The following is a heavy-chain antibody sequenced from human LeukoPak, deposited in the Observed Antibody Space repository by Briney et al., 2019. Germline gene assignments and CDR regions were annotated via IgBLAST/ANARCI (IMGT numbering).Heavy chain of an antibody. D-gene: IGHD3-16*01. V-gene: IGHV4-34*01. CDR2: INHSGST. Sequence: SETLSLTCAVYGGSFSGYYWSWIRQPPGKGLEWIGEINHSGSTNYNPSLKSRVTISVDTSKNQFSLKLSSVTAADTAVYYCARRSYDYVWGTDYWGQGTPVTVSS. J-gene: IGHJ4*02. CDR3: ARRSYDYVWGTDY. CDR1: GGSFSGYY.